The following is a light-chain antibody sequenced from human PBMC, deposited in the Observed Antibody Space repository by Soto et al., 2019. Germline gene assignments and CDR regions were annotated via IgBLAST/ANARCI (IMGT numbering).Light chain of an antibody. V-gene: IGLV1-44*01. Sequence: QSVLTQPPSVSEAPRQRVTISCSGSSSNIGSNTVNWYQQLPGTAPKLLIFSNNQRPSGVPDRFSGSRSGTSASLAITGLQSGDEANYYCAAWDDSLKAVLFGGGTKLTVL. J-gene: IGLJ3*02. CDR3: AAWDDSLKAVL. CDR1: SSNIGSNT. CDR2: SNN.